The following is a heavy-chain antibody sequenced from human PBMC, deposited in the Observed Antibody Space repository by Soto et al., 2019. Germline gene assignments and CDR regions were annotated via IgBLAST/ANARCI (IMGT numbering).Heavy chain of an antibody. J-gene: IGHJ4*02. CDR2: IVPIYRTA. D-gene: IGHD6-13*01. Sequence: SVKVSCKASGGTFSSYRFNWVRQARGQGLEWLGGIVPIYRTADYAQKFQGRVTITADESTRTVYMELSSLKSQYTALYYCSRDSGAKLSSSWGQGTLVTVSS. CDR1: GGTFSSYR. CDR3: SRDSGAKLSSS. V-gene: IGHV1-69*13.